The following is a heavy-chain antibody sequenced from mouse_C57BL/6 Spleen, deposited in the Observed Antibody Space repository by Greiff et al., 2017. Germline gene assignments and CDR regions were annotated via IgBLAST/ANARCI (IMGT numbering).Heavy chain of an antibody. D-gene: IGHD1-1*01. CDR2: IDPSDSYT. J-gene: IGHJ3*01. CDR1: GYTFTSYW. CDR3: AREDITTVPFAY. Sequence: QVQLKQPGAELVMPGASVKLSCKASGYTFTSYWMHWVKQRPGQGLEWIGEIDPSDSYTNYNQKFKGKSTLTVDKSSSTAYMQLSSLTSEDSAVYYCAREDITTVPFAYWGQGTLVTVSA. V-gene: IGHV1-69*01.